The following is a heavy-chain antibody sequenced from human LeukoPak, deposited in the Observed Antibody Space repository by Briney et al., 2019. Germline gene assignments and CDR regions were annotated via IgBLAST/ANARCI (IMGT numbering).Heavy chain of an antibody. Sequence: SETLSLTCTVSGGSISSYYWSWIRQPPGKGLEWIGYIYYSGSTNYNPSLKSRVTISVDTSKNQFSLKLSSVTAADTAVYYCARKGSGGYYYYYGMDVWGQGTTVTVSS. CDR2: IYYSGST. CDR1: GGSISSYY. J-gene: IGHJ6*02. D-gene: IGHD1-26*01. CDR3: ARKGSGGYYYYYGMDV. V-gene: IGHV4-59*08.